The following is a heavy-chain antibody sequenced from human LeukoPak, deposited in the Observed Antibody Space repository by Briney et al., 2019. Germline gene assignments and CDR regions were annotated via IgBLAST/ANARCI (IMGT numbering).Heavy chain of an antibody. CDR2: IYNSGSA. V-gene: IGHV4-59*08. D-gene: IGHD3-10*01. CDR3: ARLSGSFDL. J-gene: IGHJ4*02. Sequence: GSLRLSCAASGFTFSLSNMNWIRQPPGKGLEWIGYIYNSGSANYNPSLKSRVTISEDMSINQFSLKLSSVTAADTAVYYCARLSGSFDLWGQGTLVTVSS. CDR1: GFTFSLSN.